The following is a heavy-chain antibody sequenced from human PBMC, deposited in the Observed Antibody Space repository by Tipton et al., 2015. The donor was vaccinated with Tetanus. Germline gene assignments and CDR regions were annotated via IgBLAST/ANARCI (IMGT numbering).Heavy chain of an antibody. Sequence: VQLVQSGAEAKKSGESLKISCSGSGYRVDLYWLAWVLQMPGKGLECMGIIYSGDSDTRYSPSFQGQVTISADKSSNTPYQQWSRLKASVSAMYYCARRLGPYTGDYIWPFDLWGRGTLVTVSS. CDR2: IYSGDSDT. CDR3: ARRLGPYTGDYIWPFDL. CDR1: GYRVDLYW. J-gene: IGHJ2*01. D-gene: IGHD3-3*01. V-gene: IGHV5-51*01.